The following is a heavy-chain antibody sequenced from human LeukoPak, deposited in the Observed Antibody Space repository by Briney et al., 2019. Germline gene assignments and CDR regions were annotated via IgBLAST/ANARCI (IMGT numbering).Heavy chain of an antibody. J-gene: IGHJ4*02. Sequence: GGSLTLSCAISGFTSTTAWMTWVRQAPGKGLEWVADIRQDGSDKYYVDSVKGRFVISRDNAKKSVSLHMNNLRVDDTAVYYCAREIIGGASFLDYWGQGTLVTVSS. CDR2: IRQDGSDK. V-gene: IGHV3-7*01. CDR1: GFTSTTAW. D-gene: IGHD1-26*01. CDR3: AREIIGGASFLDY.